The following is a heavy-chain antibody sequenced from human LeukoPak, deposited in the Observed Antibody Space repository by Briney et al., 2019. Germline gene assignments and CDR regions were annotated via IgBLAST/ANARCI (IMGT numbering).Heavy chain of an antibody. Sequence: SETLSLTCTVSGYSITSAYYWGWIRQPPGKGLEWIGSFFLKGSTYYNPSLKSRVTISVDTSKNQFSLKLSSVTAADTAVYYCARAGDDSSGYYYVLDYWGQGTLVTVSS. V-gene: IGHV4-38-2*02. CDR1: GYSITSAYY. CDR2: FFLKGST. D-gene: IGHD3-22*01. CDR3: ARAGDDSSGYYYVLDY. J-gene: IGHJ4*02.